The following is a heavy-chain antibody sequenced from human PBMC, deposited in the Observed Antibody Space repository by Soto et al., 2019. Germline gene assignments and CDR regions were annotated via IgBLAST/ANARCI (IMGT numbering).Heavy chain of an antibody. J-gene: IGHJ5*02. V-gene: IGHV4-39*01. Sequence: QLQLQESGPGLVKPSETLSLTCTVSGGSISSSSYYWGWIRQPPGKGLEWIGSIYYSGSTYYNPSLKSRVTISVDTSNTQCSLKLSSVTAADTAVYYCARPMYSSSWYAGNNWFDPWGQGTLVTVSS. CDR2: IYYSGST. CDR1: GGSISSSSYY. D-gene: IGHD6-13*01. CDR3: ARPMYSSSWYAGNNWFDP.